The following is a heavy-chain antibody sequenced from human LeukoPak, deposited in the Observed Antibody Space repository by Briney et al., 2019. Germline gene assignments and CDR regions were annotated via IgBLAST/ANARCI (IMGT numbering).Heavy chain of an antibody. D-gene: IGHD2-8*01. CDR3: ARMVGVDPDY. CDR1: GDSVSSKSAA. Sequence: SQTLSLTCAISGDSVSSKSAAWNWIRQSPSRGLEWLGRTYYKSKWHSEYAASVKSRISINPDTSGNQFSLQLSSMTPEDTAVYYCARMVGVDPDYWGQGTQVTVSS. V-gene: IGHV6-1*01. J-gene: IGHJ4*02. CDR2: TYYKSKWHS.